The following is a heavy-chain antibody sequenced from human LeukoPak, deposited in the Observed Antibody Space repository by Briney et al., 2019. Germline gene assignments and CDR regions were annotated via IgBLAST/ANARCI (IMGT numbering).Heavy chain of an antibody. CDR3: AKPLEKYTYGGNFDY. Sequence: GGSLRLSCEASGFTFSSYAMSWVRQAPGKGLAWVSVISSSADSTYYADFVKGRFTISRDNSKNTLFLQMNSLRAEDTAVYYCAKPLEKYTYGGNFDYWGQGILVTVSS. D-gene: IGHD4-23*01. V-gene: IGHV3-23*01. J-gene: IGHJ4*02. CDR1: GFTFSSYA. CDR2: ISSSADST.